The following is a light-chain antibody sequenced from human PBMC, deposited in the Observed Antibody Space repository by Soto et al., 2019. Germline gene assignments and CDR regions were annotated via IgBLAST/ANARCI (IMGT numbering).Light chain of an antibody. Sequence: DTQMNQSPSSLSASVGDRVTITCRAIQTITTWMAWYQQKPGKAPKLLVYDASTLQSGVATRFSGSGSGTEFTLIISGLQPVDSATYYCQQYTNTNNPWMFGQGTKVDI. J-gene: IGKJ1*01. V-gene: IGKV1-5*01. CDR1: QTITTW. CDR3: QQYTNTNNPWM. CDR2: DAS.